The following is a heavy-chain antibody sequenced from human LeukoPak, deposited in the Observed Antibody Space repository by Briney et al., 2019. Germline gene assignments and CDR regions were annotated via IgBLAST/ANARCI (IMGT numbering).Heavy chain of an antibody. CDR2: ISGYNANT. CDR3: ARDCIAPIVGATSEKETGAFDI. Sequence: ASVKVSCKASGYTFTNYGISWVRQAPGQGLEWMGWISGYNANTNYAQKLQGRVTMTTDTSTSTAYMELRSLRSDDTAVYYCARDCIAPIVGATSEKETGAFDIWGQGTMVTVSS. V-gene: IGHV1-18*01. J-gene: IGHJ3*02. CDR1: GYTFTNYG. D-gene: IGHD1-26*01.